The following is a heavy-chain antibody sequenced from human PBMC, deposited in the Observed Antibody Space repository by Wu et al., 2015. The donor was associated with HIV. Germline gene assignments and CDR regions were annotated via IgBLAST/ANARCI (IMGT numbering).Heavy chain of an antibody. D-gene: IGHD3-10*01. CDR2: IIPTSRTT. CDR3: ARDAVREGYYYLDV. V-gene: IGHV1-69*13. Sequence: LVQSGAEVKKPGASLKVSCKASGGTFKSYSISWVRQAPGQGLEWMGRIIPTSRTTNYAQKLQGRVTISADESTTTAYMELSSLTSDDTAVYYCARDAVREGYYYLDVWGQGPWSPSP. J-gene: IGHJ6*02. CDR1: GGTFKSYS.